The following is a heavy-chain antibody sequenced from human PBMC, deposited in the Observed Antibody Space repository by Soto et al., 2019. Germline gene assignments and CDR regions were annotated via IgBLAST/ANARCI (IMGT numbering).Heavy chain of an antibody. V-gene: IGHV3-7*03. J-gene: IGHJ4*02. CDR3: VRLNSDSDPY. D-gene: IGHD5-12*01. CDR1: GFTFSRYW. CDR2: IKEDGSEK. Sequence: GGSLRLSCVVSGFTFSRYWMSWVRQAPGKGLEWVANIKEDGSEKYYVDSVKGRFTISRDNAKNSLYLQMNSLRVEDTAVYYCVRLNSDSDPYWGQGTLVTVSS.